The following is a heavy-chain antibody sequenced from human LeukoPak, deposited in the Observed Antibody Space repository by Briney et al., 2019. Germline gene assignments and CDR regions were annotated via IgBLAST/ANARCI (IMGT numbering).Heavy chain of an antibody. V-gene: IGHV1-18*01. J-gene: IGHJ6*02. CDR1: GYTFTSYG. D-gene: IGHD5-24*01. Sequence: ASVKVSCKASGYTFTSYGISWVRQAPGQGLEWMGWISAYNGNTNYAQKLQGRVTMTTDTSTSTAYMELRSLRSDDTAVYYCARDVEMATIPPYYYYGMDVWGQGTTVTVSS. CDR2: ISAYNGNT. CDR3: ARDVEMATIPPYYYYGMDV.